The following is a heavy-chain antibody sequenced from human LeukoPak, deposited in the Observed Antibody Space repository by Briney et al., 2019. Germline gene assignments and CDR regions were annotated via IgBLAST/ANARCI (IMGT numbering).Heavy chain of an antibody. J-gene: IGHJ4*02. CDR3: ARGHDTTGYFAY. Sequence: ASVKVSCKPSGYTFTSFPINRVRQAPGQGLEWMGRINTTTGNPTYAQGLTGQFVFSLDTSVSTAYLQITSLKAEDIGVYYCARGHDTTGYFAYWGQGSLVTVSS. D-gene: IGHD3-9*01. CDR2: INTTTGNP. V-gene: IGHV7-4-1*02. CDR1: GYTFTSFP.